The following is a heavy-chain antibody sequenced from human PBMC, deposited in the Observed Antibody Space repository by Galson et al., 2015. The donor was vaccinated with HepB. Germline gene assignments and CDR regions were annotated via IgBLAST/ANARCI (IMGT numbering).Heavy chain of an antibody. CDR2: IKSKTDGGTT. J-gene: IGHJ4*02. D-gene: IGHD3-3*01. CDR3: ARVCYDFWSGYPLDY. CDR1: GFTFSNAW. Sequence: SLRLSCAASGFTFSNAWMSWVRQAPGKGLEWVGRIKSKTDGGTTDYAAPVKGRFTISRDDSKNTLYLQMNSLRAEDTAVYYCARVCYDFWSGYPLDYWGQGTLVTVSS. V-gene: IGHV3-15*01.